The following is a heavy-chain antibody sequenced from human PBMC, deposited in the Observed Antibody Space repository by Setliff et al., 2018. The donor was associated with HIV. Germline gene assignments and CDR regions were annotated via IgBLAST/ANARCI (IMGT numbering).Heavy chain of an antibody. J-gene: IGHJ4*02. V-gene: IGHV4-34*01. CDR1: GGSFSGYY. Sequence: ASETLSLTCAFNGGSFSGYYWMWIRQSPGEGLEWIGEINHSGNTNCNPSLKSRVTMSGDTSKNQFSLNLTSVTAADTAVYFCARGLGRGSGTYYNPPGYWGPGTLVTVSS. D-gene: IGHD3-10*01. CDR3: ARGLGRGSGTYYNPPGY. CDR2: INHSGNT.